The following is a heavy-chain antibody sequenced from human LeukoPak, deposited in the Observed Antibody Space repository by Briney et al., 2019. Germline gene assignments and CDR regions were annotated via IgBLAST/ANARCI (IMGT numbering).Heavy chain of an antibody. CDR1: GGSISTYY. Sequence: PSETLSLICTVSGGSISTYYYSWIRQPAGKGLEWIGRMYGSGSGNYNPTLRSRVSMSVDTSKNQISLTLNSVTAADTAMYYCARGIGSRKDYFDTWGQGTLVTVSS. V-gene: IGHV4-4*07. CDR3: ARGIGSRKDYFDT. D-gene: IGHD3-10*01. J-gene: IGHJ4*02. CDR2: MYGSGSG.